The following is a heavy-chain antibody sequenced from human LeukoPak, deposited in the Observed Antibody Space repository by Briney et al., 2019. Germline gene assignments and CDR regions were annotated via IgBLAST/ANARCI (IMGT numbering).Heavy chain of an antibody. Sequence: GGSLRLSCAASGFTFSKSWMTWVRQAPGKGLEWVANIRQDGSEKYYVDSVKGRFTISRDNAKNSLYLQMDSLRDADTAVYYCARDPHLGSGRGYYFDYWGQGTLLTVSS. V-gene: IGHV3-7*01. CDR2: IRQDGSEK. D-gene: IGHD2-15*01. CDR1: GFTFSKSW. CDR3: ARDPHLGSGRGYYFDY. J-gene: IGHJ4*02.